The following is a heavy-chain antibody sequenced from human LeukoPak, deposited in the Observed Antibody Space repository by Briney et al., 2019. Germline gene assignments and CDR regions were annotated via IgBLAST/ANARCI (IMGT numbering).Heavy chain of an antibody. D-gene: IGHD5-18*01. CDR1: DGSISSSNW. CDR2: IYHSGST. V-gene: IGHV4-4*02. Sequence: SETLSLTCAVSDGSISSSNWWSWVRQPPGKGLEWIGEIYHSGSTNYNPSLKSRVTISVDKSKNQFSLKLSSVTAADTAVYYCARDKEYSYGLYYYYMDVWGKGTTVTISS. CDR3: ARDKEYSYGLYYYYMDV. J-gene: IGHJ6*03.